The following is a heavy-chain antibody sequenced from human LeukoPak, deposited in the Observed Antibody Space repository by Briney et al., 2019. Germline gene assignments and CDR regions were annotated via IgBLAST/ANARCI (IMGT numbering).Heavy chain of an antibody. Sequence: PGGSLRLPCAASGFTFSNYAMSWVRQAPGKGLEWVSDISGSGGSTYYADSVKGRFTISRDNSKNTLYLQMNSLRAEDTAVYYCARVDYGDYAGEDYWGQGTLVTVSS. D-gene: IGHD4-17*01. CDR1: GFTFSNYA. CDR3: ARVDYGDYAGEDY. V-gene: IGHV3-23*01. J-gene: IGHJ4*02. CDR2: ISGSGGST.